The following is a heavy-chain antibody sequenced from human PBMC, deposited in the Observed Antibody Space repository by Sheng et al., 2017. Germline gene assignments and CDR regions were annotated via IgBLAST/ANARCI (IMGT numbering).Heavy chain of an antibody. D-gene: IGHD7-27*01. CDR1: GFTFASYA. CDR2: ISGSGGST. CDR3: AKQVGNWGPYFDY. J-gene: IGHJ4*02. V-gene: IGHV3-23*01. Sequence: EVQLLESGGALVQPGGSLRLSCAASGFTFASYAMSWVRQAPGKGLEWVSAISGSGGSTYYADSVKGRFTISRDTSKNTLYLQMNSLRAEDTAMYYCAKQVGNWGPYFDYWGQGTLVTVSS.